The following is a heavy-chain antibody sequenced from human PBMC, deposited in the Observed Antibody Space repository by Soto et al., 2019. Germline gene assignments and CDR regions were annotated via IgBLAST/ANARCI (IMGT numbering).Heavy chain of an antibody. D-gene: IGHD3-10*01. Sequence: PGGSLRLSCVASGFSVSTNYMTWVRQAPGKGLEWVSFIYSGGGTYYADSVKGRFTLSRDDSKNTLYLQMNSLRAEDTAVYYCARGLSRVGEFYYYYAMDVWGQGTTVTVSS. J-gene: IGHJ6*02. V-gene: IGHV3-66*01. CDR2: IYSGGGT. CDR3: ARGLSRVGEFYYYYAMDV. CDR1: GFSVSTNY.